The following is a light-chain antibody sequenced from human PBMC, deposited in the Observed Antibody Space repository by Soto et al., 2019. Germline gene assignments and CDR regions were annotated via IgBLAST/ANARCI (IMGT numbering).Light chain of an antibody. V-gene: IGLV2-14*01. Sequence: QSVLTQPASVSGSPGQSITISCTGTSSDVGGYNSVSWYQQHPGKAPKLLIYEVNNRPSGVSNRFSASKSGNTASLTISGLQAEDEADYYCLSYTNTNTYVFGAGTKLTVL. CDR2: EVN. J-gene: IGLJ1*01. CDR1: SSDVGGYNS. CDR3: LSYTNTNTYV.